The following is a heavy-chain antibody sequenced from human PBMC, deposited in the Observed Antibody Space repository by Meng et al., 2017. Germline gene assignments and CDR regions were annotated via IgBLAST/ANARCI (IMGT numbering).Heavy chain of an antibody. V-gene: IGHV1-2*06. J-gene: IGHJ4*02. Sequence: GQRVQSGAEVKKPGASVKVSCKPSRYNFPDYYIHWVRRAPGQGLEWMGRINPKSGDTHYAQKFQARVTMTGDTSISTAYMELSGLRSDDTAMYYCARDEDISAAGKLFGDYWGQGTLVTVSS. CDR2: INPKSGDT. CDR3: ARDEDISAAGKLFGDY. CDR1: RYNFPDYY. D-gene: IGHD6-25*01.